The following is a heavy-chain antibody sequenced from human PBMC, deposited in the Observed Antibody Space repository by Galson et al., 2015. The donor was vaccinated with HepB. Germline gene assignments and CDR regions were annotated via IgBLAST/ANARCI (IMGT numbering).Heavy chain of an antibody. J-gene: IGHJ3*02. CDR2: ISYDGSNK. D-gene: IGHD6-19*01. CDR3: AKAVRYSSGWSRWTDAFDI. Sequence: LSCAASGFTFSSYGMHWVRQAPGKGLEWVAVISYDGSNKYYADSVKGRFTISRDNSKNTLYLQMNSLRAEDTAVYYCAKAVRYSSGWSRWTDAFDIWGQGTMVTVSS. V-gene: IGHV3-30*18. CDR1: GFTFSSYG.